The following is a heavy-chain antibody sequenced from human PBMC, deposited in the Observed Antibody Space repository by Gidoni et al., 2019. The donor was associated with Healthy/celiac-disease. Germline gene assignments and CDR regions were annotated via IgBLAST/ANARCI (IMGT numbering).Heavy chain of an antibody. CDR2: IDPGDSDT. CDR1: GSCFTSYW. Sequence: EVQLVQSGAAVTKPGESLQISCKGSGSCFTSYWIGWVRQMPGKGLEWMGIIDPGDSDTRYSPSFQGQVNISADKSISTAYLQWSSLKASDTAMYYCARSPTDYGDYLGWGQGTLVTVSS. J-gene: IGHJ4*02. D-gene: IGHD4-17*01. V-gene: IGHV5-51*01. CDR3: ARSPTDYGDYLG.